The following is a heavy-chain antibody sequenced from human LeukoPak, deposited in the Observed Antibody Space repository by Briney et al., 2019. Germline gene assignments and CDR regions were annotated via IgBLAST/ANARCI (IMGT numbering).Heavy chain of an antibody. V-gene: IGHV3-30*04. D-gene: IGHD2-8*01. J-gene: IGHJ5*02. CDR1: GFTFSSYI. CDR3: VRDWRGVYLPRDNWFDP. CDR2: ISSDGTNK. Sequence: GGSLRLSCAASGFTFSSYIMHWVRQAPGKGLEWVALISSDGTNKYFADSVKGRFTISRDNSKNTLYLQMNSLRAEDTAVYYCVRDWRGVYLPRDNWFDPWGQGTLVTVSS.